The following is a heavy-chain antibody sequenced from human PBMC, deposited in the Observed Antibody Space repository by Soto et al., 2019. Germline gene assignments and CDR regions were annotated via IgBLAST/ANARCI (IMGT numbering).Heavy chain of an antibody. CDR2: INHSGST. Sequence: TLSLTCAVYGGSFSGYYWSWIRQPPGKGLEWIGEINHSGSTNYNPSLKSRVTISVDTSKNQFSLKLSSVTAADTAVYYCARVVRTYYYYGMDVWGQGTTVTVSS. CDR3: ARVVRTYYYYGMDV. CDR1: GGSFSGYY. J-gene: IGHJ6*02. V-gene: IGHV4-34*01.